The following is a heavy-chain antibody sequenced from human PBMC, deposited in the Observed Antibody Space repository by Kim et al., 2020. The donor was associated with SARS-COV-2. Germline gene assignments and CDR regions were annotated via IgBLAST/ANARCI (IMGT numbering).Heavy chain of an antibody. J-gene: IGHJ4*02. CDR1: GYTFTSYA. CDR2: INAGNGNT. Sequence: ASVKVSCKASGYTFTSYAMHWVRQAPGQRLEWMGWINAGNGNTKYSQKFQGRVTITRDTSASTAYMELSSLRSEDTAVYYCARDGISSSSWGGDFDYWGQGTLVTVSS. V-gene: IGHV1-3*01. CDR3: ARDGISSSSWGGDFDY. D-gene: IGHD6-13*01.